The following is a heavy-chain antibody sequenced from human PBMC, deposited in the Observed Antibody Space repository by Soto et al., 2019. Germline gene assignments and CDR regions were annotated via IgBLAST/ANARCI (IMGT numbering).Heavy chain of an antibody. V-gene: IGHV3-33*01. Sequence: GGSLRLSCAASGFTFSSYGMHWVRQAPGKGLEWVAVIWYDGSNKYYADSVKGRFTISRDNSKNTLYLQMNSLRAEDTAVYYCARGGTGTTSRWFDPWGQGTLVTVSS. CDR3: ARGGTGTTSRWFDP. D-gene: IGHD1-7*01. CDR1: GFTFSSYG. J-gene: IGHJ5*02. CDR2: IWYDGSNK.